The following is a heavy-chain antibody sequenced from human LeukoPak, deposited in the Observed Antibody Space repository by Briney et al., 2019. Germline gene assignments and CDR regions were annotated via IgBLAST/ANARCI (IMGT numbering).Heavy chain of an antibody. CDR2: IKQDGSEK. J-gene: IGHJ4*02. CDR1: GFIFRSYW. D-gene: IGHD4-17*01. V-gene: IGHV3-7*01. Sequence: GGSLRLSCAASGFIFRSYWMSWVRQAPGKGLEWVANIKQDGSEKYYVDSVKGRFTISRDNAKKSLYLQMNSLRAEDTAIYYCARDGAPFDFWGQGTLVTVSS. CDR3: ARDGAPFDF.